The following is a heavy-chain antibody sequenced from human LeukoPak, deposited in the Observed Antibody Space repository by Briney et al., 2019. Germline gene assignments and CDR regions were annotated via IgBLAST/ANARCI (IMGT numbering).Heavy chain of an antibody. Sequence: GGSLRLSCAASGFTFSSYAMSWVRQTPGKGLEWVSAISGSGGSTYYADSVKGRFTISRDNSKNTLYLQMNSLRAEDTAVYYCAKSVWGSSGYYPNWFDPWGQGTLVTVSS. CDR1: GFTFSSYA. J-gene: IGHJ5*02. V-gene: IGHV3-23*01. CDR2: ISGSGGST. D-gene: IGHD3-22*01. CDR3: AKSVWGSSGYYPNWFDP.